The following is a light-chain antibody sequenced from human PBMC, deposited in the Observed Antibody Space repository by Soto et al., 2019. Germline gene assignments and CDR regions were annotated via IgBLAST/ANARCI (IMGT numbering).Light chain of an antibody. CDR2: EVN. V-gene: IGLV2-8*01. J-gene: IGLJ2*01. CDR1: SSDVGIFNY. CDR3: CSYAGSNTLI. Sequence: QSALTQPPSASGSPGQSVTISCTGTSSDVGIFNYVSWYQQHPDQAPKLLIFEVNKRPSGDPDRFSASKSGNTASLTVSGLQAEDEADYYCCSYAGSNTLIFGGGTKLTVL.